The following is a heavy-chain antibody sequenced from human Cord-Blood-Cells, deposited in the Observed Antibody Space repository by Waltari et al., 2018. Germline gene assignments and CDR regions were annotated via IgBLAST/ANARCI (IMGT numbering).Heavy chain of an antibody. CDR1: GFTVSSNY. V-gene: IGHV3-66*01. J-gene: IGHJ4*02. CDR3: ARDRGIYYFDY. Sequence: EVQLVESGGGLVQPGGSLRLSCAASGFTVSSNYMSWVRQAPGKGLELVSVIYSGGSTYYADSVKGRFTISRDNSKNTLYLQMNSLRAEDTAVYYCARDRGIYYFDYWGQGTLVTVSS. CDR2: IYSGGST.